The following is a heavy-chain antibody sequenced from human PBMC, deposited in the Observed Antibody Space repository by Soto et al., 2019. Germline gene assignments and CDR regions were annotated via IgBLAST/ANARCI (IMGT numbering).Heavy chain of an antibody. D-gene: IGHD6-19*01. J-gene: IGHJ4*02. CDR3: AKDMGSSVAGTGYFDY. Sequence: EVQLVESGGGLVQPGRSLRLSSAASGFTFDDYAMHWVRQAPGKGLEWVSGISWNSGSIGYADSVKGRFTISRDNAKNSLYLQMNSLRAEDTALYYCAKDMGSSVAGTGYFDYWGQGTLVTVSS. V-gene: IGHV3-9*01. CDR2: ISWNSGSI. CDR1: GFTFDDYA.